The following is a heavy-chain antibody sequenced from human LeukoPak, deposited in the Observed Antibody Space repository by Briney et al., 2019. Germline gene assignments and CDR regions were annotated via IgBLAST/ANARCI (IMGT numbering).Heavy chain of an antibody. CDR1: GYTFTGYY. J-gene: IGHJ2*01. Sequence: ASVKVSCKASGYTFTGYYMHWVRQAPGQGLEWMGIINPSGGSTSYAQKFQGRVTMTRDTSTSTVYMELSSLRSEDTAVYYCASSITHWYFDLWGRGTLVTVSS. D-gene: IGHD3-10*01. CDR2: INPSGGST. V-gene: IGHV1-46*03. CDR3: ASSITHWYFDL.